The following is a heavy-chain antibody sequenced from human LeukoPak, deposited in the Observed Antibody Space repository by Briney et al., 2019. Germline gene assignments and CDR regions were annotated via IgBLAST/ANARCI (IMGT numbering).Heavy chain of an antibody. D-gene: IGHD3-10*02. CDR3: AELGITMIGGV. Sequence: PGGSLRLSCAASGFTFDDHAMHWVRQAPGKGLEWASGISWNSGSIGYADSVKGRFTISKDNAKNSLYLQMNSLRAEDTAVYYCAELGITMIGGVWGKGTTVTISS. J-gene: IGHJ6*04. CDR2: ISWNSGSI. V-gene: IGHV3-9*01. CDR1: GFTFDDHA.